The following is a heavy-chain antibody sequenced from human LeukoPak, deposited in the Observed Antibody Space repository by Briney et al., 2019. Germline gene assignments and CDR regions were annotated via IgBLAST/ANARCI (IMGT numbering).Heavy chain of an antibody. CDR1: GGSISSSSYY. Sequence: PSETLSLTCTVSGGSISSSSYYWGWIRQHPGKGLEWIGSIYYSGSTYYNPSLKSRVTISVDTSKNQFSLKLSSVTAADTAVYYCAREGCILSGYYLLDYWGQGTLVTVSS. V-gene: IGHV4-39*07. CDR2: IYYSGST. J-gene: IGHJ4*02. D-gene: IGHD3-9*01. CDR3: AREGCILSGYYLLDY.